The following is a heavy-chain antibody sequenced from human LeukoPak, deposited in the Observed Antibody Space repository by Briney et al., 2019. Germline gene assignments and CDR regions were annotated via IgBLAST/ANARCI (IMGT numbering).Heavy chain of an antibody. Sequence: SETLSLTCTVSGGSISSHYWSWIRQPPGKGLEWIGYIYYSGGTNYNPSLKSRVTISVDTSKNQFSLKLSSVTAADTAVYYCASWGYYYGSGVPIWGQGTMVTVSS. CDR1: GGSISSHY. J-gene: IGHJ3*02. D-gene: IGHD3-10*01. CDR3: ASWGYYYGSGVPI. V-gene: IGHV4-59*11. CDR2: IYYSGGT.